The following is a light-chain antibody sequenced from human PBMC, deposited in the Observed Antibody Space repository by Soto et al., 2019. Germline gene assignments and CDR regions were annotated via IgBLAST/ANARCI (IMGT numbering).Light chain of an antibody. CDR1: SSDVGAYKY. CDR2: DVS. Sequence: QSVLTQPASVSGSPGQSITISCTGTSSDVGAYKYVSWHQQHPGKAPKLMIYDVSDRPSGVSDRFSGSKSGNTASLTISGLQAEDEADYYCSSYARGSTYVFGTGTKLTVL. J-gene: IGLJ1*01. V-gene: IGLV2-14*03. CDR3: SSYARGSTYV.